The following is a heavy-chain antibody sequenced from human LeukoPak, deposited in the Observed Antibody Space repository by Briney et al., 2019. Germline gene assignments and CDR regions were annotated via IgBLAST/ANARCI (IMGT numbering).Heavy chain of an antibody. J-gene: IGHJ4*02. D-gene: IGHD3-22*01. V-gene: IGHV1-18*01. CDR3: ARDWAYYYDSSGYVDY. Sequence: ASVKVSCKASGYTFTSYGISWVRQAPGQGLEWMGWISAYNGNTNYAQKLQGRVTMTTDTSTSTAYMELRSLRSDDTAVYYCARDWAYYYDSSGYVDYWGQGTLVTVSS. CDR2: ISAYNGNT. CDR1: GYTFTSYG.